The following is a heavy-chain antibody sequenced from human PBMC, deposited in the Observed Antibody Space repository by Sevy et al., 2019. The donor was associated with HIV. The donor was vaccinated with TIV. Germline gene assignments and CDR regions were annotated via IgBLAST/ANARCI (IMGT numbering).Heavy chain of an antibody. CDR1: GYSISSGYY. D-gene: IGHD2-15*01. CDR2: IYHSGST. V-gene: IGHV4-38-2*02. CDR3: AREREDCSGGSCYLYYFDY. J-gene: IGHJ4*02. Sequence: SETLSLTCAVSGYSISSGYYWGWIRQPPGKGLEWIGSIYHSGSTYYNPSLKSRVTISVDTSKNQFSLKLSSVTAADTAVYYCAREREDCSGGSCYLYYFDYWGQGTLVTVSS.